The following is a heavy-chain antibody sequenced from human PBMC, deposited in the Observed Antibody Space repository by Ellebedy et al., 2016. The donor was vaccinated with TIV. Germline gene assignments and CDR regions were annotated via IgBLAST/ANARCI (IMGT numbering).Heavy chain of an antibody. V-gene: IGHV5-51*01. CDR2: IYAGDFET. Sequence: GESLKISCKGFGYTFPNYWIGWVRQMPGKGLEWVGFIYAGDFETKYSPSFQDHVTMSADKSISTAYLQWSSLKASDTATYYCARSGDGHFFDYWGQGTLVSVSS. CDR3: ARSGDGHFFDY. D-gene: IGHD5-24*01. J-gene: IGHJ4*02. CDR1: GYTFPNYW.